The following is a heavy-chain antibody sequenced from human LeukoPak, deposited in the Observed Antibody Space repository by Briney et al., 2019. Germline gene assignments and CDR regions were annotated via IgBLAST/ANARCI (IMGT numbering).Heavy chain of an antibody. V-gene: IGHV3-23*01. CDR1: GFTFSSYA. D-gene: IGHD5-24*01. CDR3: ATPYNFGY. Sequence: GGSLRLPCAASGFTFSSYAMSWVRQAPGKGPEWVSAISGSGGSTYYADSVKGRFTISRDNAKNSLYLQMNSLRAEDTAVYYCATPYNFGYWGQGTLVTVSS. CDR2: ISGSGGST. J-gene: IGHJ4*02.